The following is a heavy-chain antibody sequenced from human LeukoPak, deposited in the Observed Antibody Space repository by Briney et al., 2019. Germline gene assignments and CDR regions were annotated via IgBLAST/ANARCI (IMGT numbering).Heavy chain of an antibody. Sequence: SVKVSCKASGGTFSSYAISWVRQAPGQGLEWMGGIIPIFGTANYAQKFQGRVTITADESTSTAYMELSSLRSEDTAVYYCARTLVAAHVGGFDYWGQGALVTVS. CDR3: ARTLVAAHVGGFDY. D-gene: IGHD6-6*01. CDR1: GGTFSSYA. J-gene: IGHJ4*02. CDR2: IIPIFGTA. V-gene: IGHV1-69*01.